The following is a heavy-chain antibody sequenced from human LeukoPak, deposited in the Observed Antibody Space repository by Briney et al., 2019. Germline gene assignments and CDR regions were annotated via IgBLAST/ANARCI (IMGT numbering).Heavy chain of an antibody. CDR3: AKDTRSTVISGGAFEI. J-gene: IGHJ3*02. Sequence: GGSLRLSCAASGFTFTNYAMTWVRQAPGKGLEWVSTINKSGGNTYFADFAKGRFTIFRDNSKNTLFVQMNSLRADDTALYYCAKDTRSTVISGGAFEIWGQGTMVTVSS. D-gene: IGHD3-22*01. V-gene: IGHV3-23*01. CDR1: GFTFTNYA. CDR2: INKSGGNT.